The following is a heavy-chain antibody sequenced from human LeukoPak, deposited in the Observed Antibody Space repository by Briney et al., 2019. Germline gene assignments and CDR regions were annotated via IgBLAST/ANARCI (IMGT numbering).Heavy chain of an antibody. CDR2: ISSSSSYT. J-gene: IGHJ4*02. Sequence: GGSLRLSCAASGFTFSDYYMSWIRQAPGKGLEWVSYISSSSSYTNYADSVKGRFTISRDNAKNSLYLQMNSLRAEDTAVYYCAKGISASGWYLDYWGQGTLVTVSS. V-gene: IGHV3-11*03. CDR3: AKGISASGWYLDY. D-gene: IGHD6-19*01. CDR1: GFTFSDYY.